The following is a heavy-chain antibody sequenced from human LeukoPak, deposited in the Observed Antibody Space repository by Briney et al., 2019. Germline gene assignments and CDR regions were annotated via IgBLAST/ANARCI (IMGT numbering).Heavy chain of an antibody. V-gene: IGHV4-59*01. J-gene: IGHJ4*02. CDR1: GGSISGYY. Sequence: SETLSLTCTVSGGSISGYYWSWIRQPPGKGLEWIGYIYYSGSTNYNPSLKSRVTISVDTSKNQFSLKLSSVTAADTAVYYCARASRYDDSSGYYLVGIDYWGQGTLVTVSS. D-gene: IGHD3-22*01. CDR2: IYYSGST. CDR3: ARASRYDDSSGYYLVGIDY.